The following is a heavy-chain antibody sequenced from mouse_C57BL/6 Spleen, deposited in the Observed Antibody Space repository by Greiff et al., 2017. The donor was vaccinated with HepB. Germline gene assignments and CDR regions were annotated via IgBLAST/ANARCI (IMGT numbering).Heavy chain of an antibody. D-gene: IGHD2-4*01. CDR2: IYPRSGNT. J-gene: IGHJ4*01. CDR3: ARRRSYDYYRYYAMDY. V-gene: IGHV1-81*01. Sequence: QVQLQQSGAELARPGASVKLSCKASGYTFTSYGISWVKQRTGQGLEWIGEIYPRSGNTYYNEKFKGKATLTADKSSSTAYMELRSLTSEDSAVYFGARRRSYDYYRYYAMDYWGQGTSVTVSS. CDR1: GYTFTSYG.